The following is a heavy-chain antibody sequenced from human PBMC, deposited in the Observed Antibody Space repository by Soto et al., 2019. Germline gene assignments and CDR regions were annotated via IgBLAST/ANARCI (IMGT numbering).Heavy chain of an antibody. CDR2: TYYRSKWYN. D-gene: IGHD2-2*02. Sequence: SQTLSLTCAISGDSVSSNSAAWNWIRQSPSSGLEWLGRTYYRSKWYNDYAVSVKSRITINPDTSKNQFSLQLNSVTPEDTAVYYCAREGVVVVPAAIRWFDPWGQGTLVTVSS. V-gene: IGHV6-1*01. CDR3: AREGVVVVPAAIRWFDP. CDR1: GDSVSSNSAA. J-gene: IGHJ5*02.